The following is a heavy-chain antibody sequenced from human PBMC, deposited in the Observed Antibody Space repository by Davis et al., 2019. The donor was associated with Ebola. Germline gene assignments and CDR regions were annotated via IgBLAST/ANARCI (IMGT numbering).Heavy chain of an antibody. CDR1: GFTFSSYS. CDR3: TRSTNWAFDY. J-gene: IGHJ4*02. Sequence: ESLKISCAASGFTFSSYSMNWIRQPPGKGLEWIGSIYYSGTIYYNMSLKSRVAISVDTSKNQFSLQLNSVTPEDTAVYYCTRSTNWAFDYWGQGTLVTVSS. CDR2: IYYSGTI. V-gene: IGHV4-39*01. D-gene: IGHD2-2*01.